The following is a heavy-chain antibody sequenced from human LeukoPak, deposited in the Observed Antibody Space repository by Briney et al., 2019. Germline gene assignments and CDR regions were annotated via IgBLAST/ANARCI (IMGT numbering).Heavy chain of an antibody. CDR3: ARGTPYNWNAYYYYMDV. V-gene: IGHV4-59*01. Sequence: SETLSLTCTVSGDSISSYYWSWIRQPPGKGLEWIGYIYYSGSTNYNPSLKSRVTISVDTSKNQFSLKLSSVTAADTAVYYCARGTPYNWNAYYYYMDVWAKGTTVTVSS. D-gene: IGHD1-20*01. J-gene: IGHJ6*03. CDR1: GDSISSYY. CDR2: IYYSGST.